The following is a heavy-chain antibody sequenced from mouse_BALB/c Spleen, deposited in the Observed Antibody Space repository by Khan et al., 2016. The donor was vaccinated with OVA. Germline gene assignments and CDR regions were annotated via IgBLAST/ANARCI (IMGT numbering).Heavy chain of an antibody. D-gene: IGHD1-1*01. CDR1: GFTFSSYG. Sequence: EVQVVESGGGLVQPGGSRKLSCAASGFTFSSYGVHWVRQAPERGLEWVAYISGDSTTIYYADTVKGRFTISRDHPKNTLFLQMTSLMSEDTAKYYCATSYFYGYYFDYWGPGTTLTVSS. V-gene: IGHV5-17*02. CDR3: ATSYFYGYYFDY. CDR2: ISGDSTTI. J-gene: IGHJ2*01.